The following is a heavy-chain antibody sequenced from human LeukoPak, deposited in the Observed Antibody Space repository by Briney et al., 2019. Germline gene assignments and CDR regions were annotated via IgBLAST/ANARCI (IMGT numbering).Heavy chain of an antibody. CDR2: IYTSGST. J-gene: IGHJ6*03. CDR3: ARAARLSSYYYYYMDV. D-gene: IGHD6-6*01. CDR1: GGAISSYH. V-gene: IGHV4-4*07. Sequence: SETLSLTCAVSGGAISSYHWTWIRQPAGKGLEWIGRIYTSGSTNYNPSLKSRVTMSVDTSKNQFSLKLSSVTAADTAVYYCARAARLSSYYYYYMDVWGKGTTVTVSS.